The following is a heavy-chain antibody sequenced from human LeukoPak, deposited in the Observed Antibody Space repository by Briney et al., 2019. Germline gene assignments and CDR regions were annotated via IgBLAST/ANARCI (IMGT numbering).Heavy chain of an antibody. CDR1: GFTFSNFW. J-gene: IGHJ4*02. D-gene: IGHD1-26*01. CDR3: GRSMSGSREL. CDR2: INVAGTRT. Sequence: GGSLRLSCAGSGFTFSNFWVLWVGQAPGEGRVWVSRINVAGTRTDSAAFVKGRSTISRENAKNTLNLQMNSLSAEATAMYYCGRSMSGSRELWGQGTLVTVSP. V-gene: IGHV3-74*01.